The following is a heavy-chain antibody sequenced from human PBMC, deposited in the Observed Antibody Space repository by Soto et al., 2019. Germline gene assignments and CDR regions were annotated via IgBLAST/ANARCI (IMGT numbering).Heavy chain of an antibody. CDR3: ARDQGGEFLKGSGMDV. CDR1: GDSISRYY. Sequence: QVQLQESGPGLVKPSETLSLTCTVSGDSISRYYWSWIRLSPGKGLEWIGYIYYSGETNYNPSVRGRCTVPVDGTKHQSSLKLRSVTGADTAAYYCARDQGGEFLKGSGMDVWGQGTTVTVSS. CDR2: IYYSGET. D-gene: IGHD3-10*01. V-gene: IGHV4-59*01. J-gene: IGHJ6*02.